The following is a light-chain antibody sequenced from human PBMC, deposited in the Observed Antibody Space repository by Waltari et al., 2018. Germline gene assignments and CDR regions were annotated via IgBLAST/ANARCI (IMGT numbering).Light chain of an antibody. CDR2: GAS. V-gene: IGKV3-15*01. Sequence: ETSMTQSPATLSVSPGERGTVSCRASQSVSSNLAWYQQKPGQAPRLLIYGASTRATGIPARFSGSGSGTEFTLTISSLQSEDFAVYYCQQYNNWPRTFGQGTKVEIK. CDR3: QQYNNWPRT. J-gene: IGKJ1*01. CDR1: QSVSSN.